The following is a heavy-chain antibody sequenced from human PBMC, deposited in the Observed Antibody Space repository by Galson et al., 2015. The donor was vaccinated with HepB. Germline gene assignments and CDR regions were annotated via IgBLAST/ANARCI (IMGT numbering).Heavy chain of an antibody. J-gene: IGHJ4*02. V-gene: IGHV1-46*01. CDR1: GYFFISFY. Sequence: SVKVSCKASGYFFISFYLHWVRQAPGQGLEYMGIINPRDGNTTYTQKFRGRITMTRDTSTSTVYMELSSLTSHDTAIYYCARDLGAVAAAARDEYGGQGTPVTVTS. D-gene: IGHD2-2*01. CDR2: INPRDGNT. CDR3: ARDLGAVAAAARDEY.